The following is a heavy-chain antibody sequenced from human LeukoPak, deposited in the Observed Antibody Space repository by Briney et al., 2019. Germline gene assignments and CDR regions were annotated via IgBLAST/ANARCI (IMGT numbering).Heavy chain of an antibody. CDR2: ISYDGSNK. Sequence: PGGSLRLSCAASGFTFSSYGMHWARQAPGKGLGWVAIISYDGSNKYYADAVKGRFTISRDNSKNTLYLQMNSLRAEDTAVYYCAKSRVQGFDPRGQGTLVTVSS. J-gene: IGHJ5*02. D-gene: IGHD1-1*01. CDR3: AKSRVQGFDP. V-gene: IGHV3-30*18. CDR1: GFTFSSYG.